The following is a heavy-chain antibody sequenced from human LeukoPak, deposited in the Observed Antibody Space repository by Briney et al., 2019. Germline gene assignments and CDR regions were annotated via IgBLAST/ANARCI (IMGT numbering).Heavy chain of an antibody. CDR2: IKQDGSEK. D-gene: IGHD1-26*01. Sequence: GGSLRLSCAASGFTFSSYWMSWVRQAPGKGLEWVVNIKQDGSEKYYVDSVKGRFTISRDNAKNSLYLQMNSLRAEDTAVYYCASPPPGARDAFDIWGQGTMVTVSS. J-gene: IGHJ3*02. CDR1: GFTFSSYW. CDR3: ASPPPGARDAFDI. V-gene: IGHV3-7*01.